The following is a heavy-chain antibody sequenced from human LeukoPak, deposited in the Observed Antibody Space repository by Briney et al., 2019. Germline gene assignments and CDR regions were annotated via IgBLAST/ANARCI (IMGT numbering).Heavy chain of an antibody. Sequence: SGTLSLTCAVSGGSISGNWWSWVRQPPGKGLEWIGEIYHTGSTNYTPSLKSRVTISIDKYKNQFSLKLTSVTAADTAVYYCARGISPGSGWFFDTWGQGTMVTVSS. CDR2: IYHTGST. V-gene: IGHV4-4*02. D-gene: IGHD6-19*01. CDR1: GGSISGNW. CDR3: ARGISPGSGWFFDT. J-gene: IGHJ3*02.